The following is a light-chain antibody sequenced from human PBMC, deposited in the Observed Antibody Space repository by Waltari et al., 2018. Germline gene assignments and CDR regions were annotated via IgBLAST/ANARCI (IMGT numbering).Light chain of an antibody. CDR2: GAS. CDR1: QSVGGT. J-gene: IGKJ1*01. V-gene: IGKV3-20*01. Sequence: EIVLTQSPGTLSLSPGERATLSCWASQSVGGTLAWYQQKPGQATRLLIYGASSRATGIADRFSGSGSGTVFSLSISRLEPEDSAVYYCQHYVRLPVTFGQGTKVEIK. CDR3: QHYVRLPVT.